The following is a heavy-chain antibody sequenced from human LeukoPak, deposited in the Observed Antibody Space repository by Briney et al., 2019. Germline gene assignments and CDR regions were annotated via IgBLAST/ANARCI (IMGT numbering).Heavy chain of an antibody. CDR2: ISYDGSNK. CDR1: GFTFSSYA. Sequence: GGSLRLSCAASGFTFSSYAMHWVRQAPGKGLEWVAVISYDGSNKYYADSVKGRFTISRDNAKNSLYLQMNSLRAEDTAVYYCARDSSSSGLDYWGQGTLVTVSS. J-gene: IGHJ4*02. CDR3: ARDSSSSGLDY. D-gene: IGHD6-6*01. V-gene: IGHV3-30-3*01.